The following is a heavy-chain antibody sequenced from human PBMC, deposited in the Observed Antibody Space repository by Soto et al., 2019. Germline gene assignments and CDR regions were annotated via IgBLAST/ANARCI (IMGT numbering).Heavy chain of an antibody. Sequence: QITLKESGPTLVKPTQTLTLTCSFSGFSLKTDGVGVAWIRQPPEKAPEWLALIYWDDDERYNPSLKNRLTITKDTSKNQVFHKMTNMYPVDTATYYCTHSLRRPSCSGGRCYFFDYWGQGTLVTVSS. J-gene: IGHJ4*02. CDR3: THSLRRPSCSGGRCYFFDY. V-gene: IGHV2-5*02. CDR1: GFSLKTDGVG. CDR2: IYWDDDE. D-gene: IGHD2-15*01.